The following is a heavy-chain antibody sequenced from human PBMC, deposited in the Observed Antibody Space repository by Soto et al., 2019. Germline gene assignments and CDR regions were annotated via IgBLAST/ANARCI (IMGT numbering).Heavy chain of an antibody. CDR3: TGPYPYYFDS. CDR1: GGSFSTYY. V-gene: IGHV4-34*01. CDR2: INHSGNT. J-gene: IGHJ4*02. Sequence: ETLSLTCTVYGGSFSTYYWSWIRQPPGKGLEWIGEINHSGNTNYNPSLMGRVTMSFDTSKNQFSLKLSSVTAADTAVYYCTGPYPYYFDSWGQGTLVTVSS.